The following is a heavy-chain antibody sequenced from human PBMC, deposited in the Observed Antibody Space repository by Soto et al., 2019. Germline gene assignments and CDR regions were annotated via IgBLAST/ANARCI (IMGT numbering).Heavy chain of an antibody. V-gene: IGHV3-23*01. J-gene: IGHJ4*02. CDR1: GFTFSSYA. D-gene: IGHD5-18*01. CDR2: ISGSGGST. Sequence: GGSLRLSCAASGFTFSSYAMSWVRQAPGKGLEWVSAISGSGGSTYYADSVKGRFTISRDNSKNTLYLQMNSLRAEDTAVYYSAIDNSEELWFLSGFDYWGQGGLLPESS. CDR3: AIDNSEELWFLSGFDY.